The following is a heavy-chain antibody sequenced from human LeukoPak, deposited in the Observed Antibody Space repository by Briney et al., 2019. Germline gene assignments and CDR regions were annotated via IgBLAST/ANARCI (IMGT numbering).Heavy chain of an antibody. CDR2: IYHSGST. J-gene: IGHJ3*02. CDR1: GVSISSSNW. CDR3: ARIYSSGWYDVFDI. Sequence: SGTLSLTCAVSGVSISSSNWWSWVRQSPGKGLEWIGEIYHSGSTNYNPSLKSRVTISVDKSKNQFSLKLSSVTAADTAVYYCARIYSSGWYDVFDIWGQGTMVTVSS. D-gene: IGHD6-19*01. V-gene: IGHV4-4*02.